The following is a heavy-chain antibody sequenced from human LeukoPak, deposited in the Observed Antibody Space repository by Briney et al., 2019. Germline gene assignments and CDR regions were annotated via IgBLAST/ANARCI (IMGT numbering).Heavy chain of an antibody. J-gene: IGHJ3*02. Sequence: PSETLSLTCTVSGGSIRSYYWSWIRQPPGKGLEWIGYIYYSGSTNYNPSLKSRVTMSVDTSKNQFSLKLGSVTAADTAVYYCARYQTPIAAAGSRYAFDIWGQGTMVTVSS. CDR2: IYYSGST. CDR1: GGSIRSYY. CDR3: ARYQTPIAAAGSRYAFDI. V-gene: IGHV4-59*01. D-gene: IGHD6-13*01.